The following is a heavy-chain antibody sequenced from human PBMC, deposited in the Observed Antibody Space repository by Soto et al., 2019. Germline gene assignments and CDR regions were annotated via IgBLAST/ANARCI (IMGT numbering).Heavy chain of an antibody. Sequence: GESLKISWKASGYSFTSYWICWVRQMPGKGLEWMGRIDPSDSYTNYSPSFQGHVTISADKSISTAYLQWSSLKASDTAMYYCARRAKFRDVPADTYYYYGMDVWGQGTTVTVSS. CDR3: ARRAKFRDVPADTYYYYGMDV. D-gene: IGHD2-2*01. J-gene: IGHJ6*02. V-gene: IGHV5-10-1*01. CDR1: GYSFTSYW. CDR2: IDPSDSYT.